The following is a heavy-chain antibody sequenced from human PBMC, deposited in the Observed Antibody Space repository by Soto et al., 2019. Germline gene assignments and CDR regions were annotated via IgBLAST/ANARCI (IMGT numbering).Heavy chain of an antibody. Sequence: EVQLVESGGGLVQPGRSLRLSCAASGFTFDDYAMHWVRQAPVKGLEWVSGISWNSGSIGYADSVKGRFTISRDNAKNSLYLQMNSLRAEDTALYYCAKDSPEYAFDYWGQGTLVTDSS. CDR2: ISWNSGSI. CDR3: AKDSPEYAFDY. J-gene: IGHJ4*02. CDR1: GFTFDDYA. V-gene: IGHV3-9*01.